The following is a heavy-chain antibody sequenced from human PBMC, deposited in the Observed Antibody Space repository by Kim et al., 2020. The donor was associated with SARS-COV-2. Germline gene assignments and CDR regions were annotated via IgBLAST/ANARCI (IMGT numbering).Heavy chain of an antibody. D-gene: IGHD3-3*01. J-gene: IGHJ4*02. CDR3: AKDVGQILEWLLYGPDY. CDR1: GFTFSSYA. CDR2: ISGSGGST. V-gene: IGHV3-23*01. Sequence: GGSLRLSCAASGFTFSSYAMSWVRQAPGKGLEWVSAISGSGGSTYYADSVKGRFTISRDNSKNTLYLQMNSLRAEDTAVYYCAKDVGQILEWLLYGPDYWGQGTLVTVSS.